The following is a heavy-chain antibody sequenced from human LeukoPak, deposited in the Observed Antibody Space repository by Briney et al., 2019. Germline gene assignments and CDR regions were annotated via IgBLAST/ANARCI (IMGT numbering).Heavy chain of an antibody. CDR2: ISSSGSTI. D-gene: IGHD3-22*01. V-gene: IGHV3-48*03. J-gene: IGHJ4*02. CDR3: ARLPRKDYYDSSGYFDY. CDR1: GFTFSSYE. Sequence: PGGSLRLSCAASGFTFSSYEMNWVRQAPGKGLEWVSYISSSGSTIYYADSVKGRFTISRDNAKNSLYLQMNSLRAEDTAVYYCARLPRKDYYDSSGYFDYWGEGTLVTVSS.